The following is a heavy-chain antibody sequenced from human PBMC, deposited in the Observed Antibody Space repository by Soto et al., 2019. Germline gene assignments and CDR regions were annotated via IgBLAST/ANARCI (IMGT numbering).Heavy chain of an antibody. CDR2: ISYDGSNK. D-gene: IGHD6-19*01. V-gene: IGHV3-30*18. CDR1: GFTFSSYG. Sequence: QVQLVESGGGVVQPGRSLRLSCAASGFTFSSYGMHWVRQAPGKGLEWVAVISYDGSNKYYADSVKGRFTISRDNSKNTLYLQMNSLRAEDTAVYYCAKDRRVVAVAAPFDYWGQGTLATVSS. J-gene: IGHJ4*02. CDR3: AKDRRVVAVAAPFDY.